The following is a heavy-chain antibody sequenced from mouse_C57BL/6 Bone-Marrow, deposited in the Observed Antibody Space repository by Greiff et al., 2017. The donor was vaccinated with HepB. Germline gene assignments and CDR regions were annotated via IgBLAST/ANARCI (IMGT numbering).Heavy chain of an antibody. CDR3: ARRYGNYGYFDV. CDR2: ISNGGGST. CDR1: GFTFSDYY. Sequence: EVQVVESGGGLVQPGGSLKLSCAASGFTFSDYYMYWVRQTPEKRLEWVAYISNGGGSTYYPDTVKGRFTISRDNAKNTLYLQMSRLKSEDTAMYYCARRYGNYGYFDVWGTGTTVTVSS. V-gene: IGHV5-12*01. D-gene: IGHD2-1*01. J-gene: IGHJ1*03.